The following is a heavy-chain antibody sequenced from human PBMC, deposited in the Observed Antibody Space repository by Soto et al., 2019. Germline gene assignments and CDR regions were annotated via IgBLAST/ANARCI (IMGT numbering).Heavy chain of an antibody. CDR1: DGSISTYY. V-gene: IGHV4-59*01. CDR2: FHYSGST. D-gene: IGHD6-19*01. CDR3: AREPYSSGWFEH. J-gene: IGHJ5*02. Sequence: SETMSHTCTVSDGSISTYYWSWLRQSPGKGLEWIGYFHYSGSTNYNPSLKSRVTMSVDTSKNQFSLKLSSVTAADTAVYYCAREPYSSGWFEHWGQGTQVTVSS.